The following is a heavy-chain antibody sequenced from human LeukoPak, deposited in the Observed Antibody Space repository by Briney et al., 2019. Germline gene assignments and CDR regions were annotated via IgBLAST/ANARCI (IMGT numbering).Heavy chain of an antibody. CDR2: INHSGST. Sequence: SETLSLTCAVYGGSFSGYYRRWIRQPPGKGLEWIGEINHSGSTNYNPSLKSRVTISVDTSKNQFSLKLSSVTAADTAVYYCARGWSKDVRLRPGRYYMDVWGKGTTVTVSS. CDR3: ARGWSKDVRLRPGRYYMDV. V-gene: IGHV4-34*01. J-gene: IGHJ6*03. CDR1: GGSFSGYY. D-gene: IGHD4-17*01.